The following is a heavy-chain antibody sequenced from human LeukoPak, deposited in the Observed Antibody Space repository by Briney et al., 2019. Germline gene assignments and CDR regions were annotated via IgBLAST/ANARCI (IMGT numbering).Heavy chain of an antibody. D-gene: IGHD3-22*01. CDR1: GDSISSGSYY. Sequence: SETLSLTCSVSGDSISSGSYYWGWIRQPAGRGLEWIGHVFTSGSTKYNPSLKSRVTISVDTSKKQFSLKLSSVTAADTAVYYCAREKIGYYDGSGRGWFDPWGQGTLVTVSS. V-gene: IGHV4-61*09. J-gene: IGHJ5*02. CDR2: VFTSGST. CDR3: AREKIGYYDGSGRGWFDP.